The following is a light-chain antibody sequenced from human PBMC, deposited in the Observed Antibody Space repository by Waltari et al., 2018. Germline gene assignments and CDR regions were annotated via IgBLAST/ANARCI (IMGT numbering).Light chain of an antibody. Sequence: QSALTQPASVSGSPGQSITISCTGTSSEVGSYARVSLYQQHPGKAPKLIIEDVSQRPSGVSNRFSGSKSGNTASLTISGLQAEDEADYYCSSYAGIRFVLFGGGTKLTVL. J-gene: IGLJ2*01. CDR1: SSEVGSYAR. V-gene: IGLV2-23*02. CDR3: SSYAGIRFVL. CDR2: DVS.